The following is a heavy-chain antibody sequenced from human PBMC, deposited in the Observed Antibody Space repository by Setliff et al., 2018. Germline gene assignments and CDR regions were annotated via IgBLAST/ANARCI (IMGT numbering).Heavy chain of an antibody. V-gene: IGHV3-7*01. CDR1: GFTFSSYW. Sequence: GGSLRLSCAASGFTFSSYWMSWVRQAPGKGLEWVANIKQDGSERYYVDSVKGRFTISRDNAKNSLYLQMNSLRAEDTAVYYCARDHAYGSRFYYYYYGMDVWGQGTTVTVSS. CDR2: IKQDGSER. CDR3: ARDHAYGSRFYYYYYGMDV. D-gene: IGHD3-10*01. J-gene: IGHJ6*02.